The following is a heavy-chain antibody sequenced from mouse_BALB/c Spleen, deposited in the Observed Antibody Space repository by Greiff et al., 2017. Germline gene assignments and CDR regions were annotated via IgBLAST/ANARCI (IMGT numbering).Heavy chain of an antibody. Sequence: EVQLQEPGGGLVQPGGSLKLSCAASGFDFSSYWMSWVRQAPGKGLEWIGEINPDSSTINYTPSLKDKFIISRDNATNTLYLQMSKVRSEDTALYYCARRDYDGYAMDYWGQGTSVTVSS. CDR3: ARRDYDGYAMDY. CDR2: INPDSSTI. CDR1: GFDFSSYW. J-gene: IGHJ4*01. V-gene: IGHV4-1*02. D-gene: IGHD2-4*01.